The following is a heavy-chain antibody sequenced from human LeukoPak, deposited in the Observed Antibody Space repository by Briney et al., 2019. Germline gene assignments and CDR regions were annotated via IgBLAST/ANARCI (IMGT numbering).Heavy chain of an antibody. CDR3: ATSRPDRFLDS. Sequence: PGGSLRLSCAASGLNFNDYDINWVRQAPGKGLEWVSGINWNSVHIGYADSVRGRFTIFRDNAQRSVHLQMFSLRPEDTALYYCATSRPDRFLDSWGQGTVVTVSA. V-gene: IGHV3-9*01. CDR1: GLNFNDYD. J-gene: IGHJ5*01. D-gene: IGHD1-14*01. CDR2: INWNSVHI.